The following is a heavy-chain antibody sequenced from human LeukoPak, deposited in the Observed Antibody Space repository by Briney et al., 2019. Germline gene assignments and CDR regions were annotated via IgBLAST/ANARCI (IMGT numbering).Heavy chain of an antibody. Sequence: SETQSLTCTVSGGSINSGAYFWSWIRQHPGKGLEWIGYISYSGSTYYNPSLKSRLTISVDTSKNQFSLKLSSVTAADTAVYYCARSFGESYFDYWGQGTLVTVPS. CDR1: GGSINSGAYF. V-gene: IGHV4-31*03. D-gene: IGHD3-10*01. CDR3: ARSFGESYFDY. J-gene: IGHJ4*02. CDR2: ISYSGST.